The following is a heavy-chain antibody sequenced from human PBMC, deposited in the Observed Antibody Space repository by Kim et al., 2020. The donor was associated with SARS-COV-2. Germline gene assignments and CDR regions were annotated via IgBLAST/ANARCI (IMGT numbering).Heavy chain of an antibody. Sequence: SQTLSLTCAVYGGSFSGYYWSWIRQPPGKGLEWIGEINHSGSTNYNPSLKSRVTISVDTSKNQFSLKLSSVTAAVTAVYYCARGTRQWLVRRPYYYYMDVWCKGTTLTVSS. CDR3: ARGTRQWLVRRPYYYYMDV. CDR1: GGSFSGYY. CDR2: INHSGST. D-gene: IGHD6-19*01. V-gene: IGHV4-34*01. J-gene: IGHJ6*03.